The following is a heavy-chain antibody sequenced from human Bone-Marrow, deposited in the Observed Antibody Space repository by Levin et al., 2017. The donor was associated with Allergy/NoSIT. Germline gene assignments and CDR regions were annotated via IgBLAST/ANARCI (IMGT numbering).Heavy chain of an antibody. D-gene: IGHD2-15*01. J-gene: IGHJ4*02. CDR2: ITSRSII. V-gene: IGHV3-48*02. CDR3: ARVWGGGRGFDY. Sequence: GGSLRLSCAASGFTFSSYSMNWVRQAPGKGLEWLSYITSRSIIYYADSVKGRFTISRDNAKNSLYLQMNSLRDEDTALYYCARVWGGGRGFDYWGQGALVTVSS. CDR1: GFTFSSYS.